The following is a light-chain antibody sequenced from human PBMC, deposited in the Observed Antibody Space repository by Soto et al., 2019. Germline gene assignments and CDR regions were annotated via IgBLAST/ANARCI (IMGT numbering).Light chain of an antibody. CDR2: EVS. V-gene: IGLV2-8*01. J-gene: IGLJ2*01. CDR1: SSDVGRYIY. Sequence: QSALTQPPSASGSPGQSVTISCTGTSSDVGRYIYVSWYQQHPGKAPKLLIYEVSKRPSGVPDRFSGSKSVNTASLTVSVLQAEDEADYYCSSYAGRNNLLFGGGTKLTVL. CDR3: SSYAGRNNLL.